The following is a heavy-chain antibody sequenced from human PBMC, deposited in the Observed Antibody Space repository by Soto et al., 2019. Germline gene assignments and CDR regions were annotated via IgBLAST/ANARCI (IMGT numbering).Heavy chain of an antibody. J-gene: IGHJ4*02. V-gene: IGHV4-28*03. D-gene: IGHD1-26*01. Sequence: QVQLQESGPGLVKPSDTLSLTCAVSGYSISSSNWWGWIRQPPGKGLEWIGYIYYSGTTYYNPSHRSRVTMSVDTPKNQFSLKLPSVTAGDGAVFYCARGEPQGLIDYGGRGTLVPVPS. CDR2: IYYSGTT. CDR3: ARGEPQGLIDY. CDR1: GYSISSSNW.